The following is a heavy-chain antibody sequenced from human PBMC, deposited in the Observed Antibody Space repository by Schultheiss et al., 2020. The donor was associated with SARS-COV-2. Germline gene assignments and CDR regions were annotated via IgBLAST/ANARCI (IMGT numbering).Heavy chain of an antibody. CDR3: TRGGSDEDSSGYFFGY. CDR1: GGSFSANY. D-gene: IGHD3-22*01. V-gene: IGHV4-34*01. Sequence: SETLSLTCAVYGGSFSANYWSWIRQPPGKGLEWIGEINHSGSTNYNPSLKSRVTISVDTSKNQFSLNLTSVTAADTAVYYCTRGGSDEDSSGYFFGYWGQGNLVTVSS. CDR2: INHSGST. J-gene: IGHJ4*02.